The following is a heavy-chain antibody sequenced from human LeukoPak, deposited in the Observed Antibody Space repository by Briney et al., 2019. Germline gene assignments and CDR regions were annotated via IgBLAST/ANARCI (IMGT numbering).Heavy chain of an antibody. CDR1: GYSFTSYW. CDR3: ARRNYYGSGFIRPAGAFDI. D-gene: IGHD3-10*01. V-gene: IGHV5-51*01. Sequence: GESLKISCKGSGYSFTSYWIGWVRQMPGKGLEWMGIIYPGDSDTRYSPSFQGQVTISADKSISTAYLQWSSLKASDTAMYYCARRNYYGSGFIRPAGAFDIWGQGTMVTVSS. J-gene: IGHJ3*02. CDR2: IYPGDSDT.